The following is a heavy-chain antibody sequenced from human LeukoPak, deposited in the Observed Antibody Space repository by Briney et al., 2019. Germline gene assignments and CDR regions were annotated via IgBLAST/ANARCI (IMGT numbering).Heavy chain of an antibody. CDR1: GYSFTSYW. V-gene: IGHV5-51*01. Sequence: GESLKISCKGSGYSFTSYWIGWVRQMPGKGLEWMGIIYPADSDTRYSPSFQGQVTISADKSISTAYLQWSSPKASDTAMYYCARREGYYDSSGYLTLGFDPWGQGTLVTVSS. CDR3: ARREGYYDSSGYLTLGFDP. D-gene: IGHD3-22*01. J-gene: IGHJ5*02. CDR2: IYPADSDT.